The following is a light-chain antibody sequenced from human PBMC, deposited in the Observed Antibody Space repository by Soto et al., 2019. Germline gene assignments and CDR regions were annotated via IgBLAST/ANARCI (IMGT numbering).Light chain of an antibody. CDR2: TAS. J-gene: IGKJ3*01. V-gene: IGKV1-39*01. CDR3: QQSHSTPFT. CDR1: QSIISY. Sequence: DIQMTQSPSSLSASVGDRVTITCRASQSIISYLNWYQQKPGKAPKLLIYTASSLKSGVPSRFSGSGSGTDFTLTISSLQPEDFATYYCQQSHSTPFTFGPGTKVDIK.